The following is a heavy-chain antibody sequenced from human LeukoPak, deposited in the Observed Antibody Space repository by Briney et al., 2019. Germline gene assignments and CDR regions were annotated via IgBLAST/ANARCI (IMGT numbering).Heavy chain of an antibody. V-gene: IGHV4-34*01. CDR1: GGSFSGYY. CDR2: INHSGST. J-gene: IGHJ4*02. CDR3: ARPFVERWELLYFDY. D-gene: IGHD1-26*01. Sequence: SESLSLTCAVYGGSFSGYYWSWIRQPPGKGLGWIGEINHSGSTNYNPSLKSRVTISVDTPKNQFSLKLSSVTAADTAVYYCARPFVERWELLYFDYWGQGTLVTVSS.